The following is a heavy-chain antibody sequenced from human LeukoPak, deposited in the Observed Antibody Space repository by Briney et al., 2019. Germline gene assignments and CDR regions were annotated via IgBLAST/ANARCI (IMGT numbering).Heavy chain of an antibody. CDR3: ARVTYYDFWSGYYPYYYYYYMDV. CDR2: ISSSSTYI. CDR1: GFIFSSYS. D-gene: IGHD3-3*01. J-gene: IGHJ6*03. V-gene: IGHV3-21*01. Sequence: GGSLRLSCAASGFIFSSYSMNWVRQAPGKGLEWVSSISSSSTYIYYADSVKGRFTISRDNAKNSLYLQMNSLRAEDTAVYYCARVTYYDFWSGYYPYYYYYYMDVWGKGTTVTVSS.